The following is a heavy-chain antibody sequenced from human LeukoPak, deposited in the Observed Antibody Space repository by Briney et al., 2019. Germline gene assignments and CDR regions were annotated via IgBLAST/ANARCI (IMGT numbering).Heavy chain of an antibody. J-gene: IGHJ3*02. Sequence: SETLSLTCTVSGGSVSSGSYYWSWIRQPPGKGLEWIGYIYYSGSTNYNPSLKSRVTISVDTSKNQFSLKLSPVTAADTAAYYCARVLRYFDWLQGAFDIWGQGTMVTVSS. CDR3: ARVLRYFDWLQGAFDI. V-gene: IGHV4-61*01. CDR1: GGSVSSGSYY. D-gene: IGHD3-9*01. CDR2: IYYSGST.